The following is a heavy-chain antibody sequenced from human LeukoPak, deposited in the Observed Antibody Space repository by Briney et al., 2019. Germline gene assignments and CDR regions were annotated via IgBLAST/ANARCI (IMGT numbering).Heavy chain of an antibody. CDR1: GFTFSSYE. Sequence: GGSLRLSCAASGFTFSSYEMNWVRQAPGKGLEWVSYISSSGSTIYYADSVKGRFTISRDNAKSSLYLQMNSLRVDDTAVYYCARDVGSSFYGRDAFDLWGQGTTVIISS. J-gene: IGHJ3*01. CDR2: ISSSGSTI. D-gene: IGHD6-13*01. CDR3: ARDVGSSFYGRDAFDL. V-gene: IGHV3-48*03.